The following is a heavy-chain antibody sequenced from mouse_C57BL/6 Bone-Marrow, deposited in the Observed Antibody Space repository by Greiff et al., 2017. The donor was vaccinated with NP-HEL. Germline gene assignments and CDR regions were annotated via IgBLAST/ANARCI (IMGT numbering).Heavy chain of an antibody. V-gene: IGHV5-15*04. CDR1: GFTFSDYG. D-gene: IGHD1-1*01. CDR3: ARRTVVAHWYFDV. CDR2: ISNLAYSI. J-gene: IGHJ1*03. Sequence: EVMLVESGGGLVQPGGSLKLPCAASGFTFSDYGMAWVRQAPRKGPEWVAFISNLAYSIYYADTVTGRFTISRENAKNTLYLEMSSLRSEDTAMYYCARRTVVAHWYFDVWGTGTTVTVSS.